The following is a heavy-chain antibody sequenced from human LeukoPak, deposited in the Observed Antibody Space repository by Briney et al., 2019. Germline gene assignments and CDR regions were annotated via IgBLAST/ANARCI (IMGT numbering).Heavy chain of an antibody. CDR3: ASRRWLFDY. CDR2: INHSGST. J-gene: IGHJ4*02. D-gene: IGHD5-24*01. V-gene: IGHV4-34*01. Sequence: SETLSLTCAVYGGSFSGYYWSWIRQPPGKGLEWIGEINHSGSTNYNPSLKSRVTISVDTSKNQFSLKLSSVTAADTAVYYCASRRWLFDYWGQGTLVTVSS. CDR1: GGSFSGYY.